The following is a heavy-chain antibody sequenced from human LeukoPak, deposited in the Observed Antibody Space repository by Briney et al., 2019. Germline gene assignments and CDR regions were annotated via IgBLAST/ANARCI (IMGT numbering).Heavy chain of an antibody. CDR2: MNPNSGNT. J-gene: IGHJ6*02. D-gene: IGHD6-19*01. CDR3: ARVWDSGWPGCYYGMDV. Sequence: GASVKVSCKASGYTFTSYDINWVRQATGQGLEWMGWMNPNSGNTGYAQKFQGRVTMTRNTSISTAYMELSSLRSEDTAVYYCARVWDSGWPGCYYGMDVWGQGTTVTVSS. V-gene: IGHV1-8*01. CDR1: GYTFTSYD.